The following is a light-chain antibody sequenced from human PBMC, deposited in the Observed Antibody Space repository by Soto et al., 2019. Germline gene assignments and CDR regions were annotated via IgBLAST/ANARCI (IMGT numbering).Light chain of an antibody. CDR1: QSIGSS. V-gene: IGKV1-5*02. J-gene: IGKJ1*01. Sequence: EIHMTQSPSTLSAYVGDSVTIICRASQSIGSSLAWYQQKQGKAPKFMIFDASSLERGVPSRFSGSGYGTAFNLTIRSLQTDDFSTYYCQQYNGYSPTFGQGTKVDIK. CDR2: DAS. CDR3: QQYNGYSPT.